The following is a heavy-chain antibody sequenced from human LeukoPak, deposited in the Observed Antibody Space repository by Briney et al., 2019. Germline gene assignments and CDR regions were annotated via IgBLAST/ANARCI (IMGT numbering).Heavy chain of an antibody. D-gene: IGHD6-13*01. CDR1: GGSINSDSDY. CDR2: IYYSGNT. V-gene: IGHV4-39*07. CDR3: ARGRRQLVRSWGY. J-gene: IGHJ4*02. Sequence: SETLSLTCTVSGGSINSDSDYWRWIRQPPGKGLELNGNIYYSGNTYYNPSLKSRVTISLDTSKNQFSLKLSSVTAADTAVYYCARGRRQLVRSWGYWGQGTLVTVSS.